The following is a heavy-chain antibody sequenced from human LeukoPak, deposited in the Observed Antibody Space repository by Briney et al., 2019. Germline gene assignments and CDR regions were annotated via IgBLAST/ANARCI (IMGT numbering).Heavy chain of an antibody. CDR3: ARVKAVAGTFWFDP. CDR1: GGSISSYY. V-gene: IGHV4-59*01. D-gene: IGHD6-19*01. CDR2: IYYSGST. J-gene: IGHJ5*02. Sequence: SETLSLTCTVSGGSISSYYWSWIRQPPGKGLEWIGYIYYSGSTNYNPSLKSRVTISVDTSKNQFSLRLSSVTAADTAAYYCARVKAVAGTFWFDPWGQGTLVTVSS.